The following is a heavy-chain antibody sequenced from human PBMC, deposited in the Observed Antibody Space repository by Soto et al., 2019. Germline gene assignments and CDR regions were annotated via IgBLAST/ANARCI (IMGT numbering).Heavy chain of an antibody. D-gene: IGHD2-2*01. Sequence: EVQLLESGGGSVQPGGSLRLSCVASGHTFQNYAMTWVRQAPGKGLEWVSGISGSGGSTYYADSVRGRFTISRDDSKNSRYLQRSSLRAENTAVYYCAKVLRVIGAVPEALNWGQGNRVTVSP. CDR1: GHTFQNYA. V-gene: IGHV3-23*01. J-gene: IGHJ4*02. CDR2: ISGSGGST. CDR3: AKVLRVIGAVPEALN.